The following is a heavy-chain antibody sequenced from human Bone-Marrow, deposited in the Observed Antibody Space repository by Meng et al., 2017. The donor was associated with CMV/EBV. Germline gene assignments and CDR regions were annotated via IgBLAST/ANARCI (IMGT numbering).Heavy chain of an antibody. CDR2: IKEDGSEK. J-gene: IGHJ6*02. V-gene: IGHV3-7*01. D-gene: IGHD2-2*01. CDR1: EFTFSKSW. CDR3: ARGVVPAARPGYYYGMDV. Sequence: GESLKISCAASEFTFSKSWMSWVRQAPGKGLEWVANIKEDGSEKFYVDSAKGRFTISRDNAKSSLFLEMNSLRAEDTAVYYCARGVVPAARPGYYYGMDVWGQGTTVTFYS.